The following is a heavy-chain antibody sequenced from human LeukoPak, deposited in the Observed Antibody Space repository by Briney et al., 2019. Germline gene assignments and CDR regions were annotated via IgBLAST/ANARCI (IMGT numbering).Heavy chain of an antibody. CDR3: AKGGGLRDAFDI. D-gene: IGHD3-10*01. CDR1: GFIFKNYA. J-gene: IGHJ3*02. CDR2: TSWNSGNI. V-gene: IGHV3-9*03. Sequence: GGSLRLSCAASGFIFKNYAMHWVRQAPGKGLEWVSGTSWNSGNIGYADSVKGRFTISRDNAKNSLYLQMNSLRAEDMALYYCAKGGGLRDAFDIWGQGTMVTVSS.